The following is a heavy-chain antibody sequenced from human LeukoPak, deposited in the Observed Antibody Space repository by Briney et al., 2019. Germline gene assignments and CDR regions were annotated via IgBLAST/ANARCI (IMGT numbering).Heavy chain of an antibody. Sequence: SETLSLTCTVSGGSIGRDYWTWIRQPPGKGLEYIGYIYYNGATNYNPSLKSRVTISVDTSKNQFSLKLSSVIAADTAVYFCAKYGNSGWVIDSWGQGTLVTVSS. J-gene: IGHJ4*02. CDR2: IYYNGAT. CDR1: GGSIGRDY. V-gene: IGHV4-59*08. CDR3: AKYGNSGWVIDS. D-gene: IGHD6-19*01.